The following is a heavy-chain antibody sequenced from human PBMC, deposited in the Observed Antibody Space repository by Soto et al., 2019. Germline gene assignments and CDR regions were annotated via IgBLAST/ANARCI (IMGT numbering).Heavy chain of an antibody. CDR1: GFTFSSYW. CDR2: IKKDGSNN. J-gene: IGHJ4*02. D-gene: IGHD1-7*01. Sequence: PGGSLRLSCAASGFTFSSYWMSWVRQAAGKGLEWVTSIKKDGSNNNYADSVKGRFTISRDNAKNTLYLQMNSLRAEDTAVYYCARGYWTGTMDYWGQGTLVTVSS. CDR3: ARGYWTGTMDY. V-gene: IGHV3-7*05.